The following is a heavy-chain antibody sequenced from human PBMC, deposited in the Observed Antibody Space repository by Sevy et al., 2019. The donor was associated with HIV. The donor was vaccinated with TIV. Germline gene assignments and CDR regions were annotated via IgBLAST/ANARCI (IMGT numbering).Heavy chain of an antibody. CDR2: ISPHNGDT. V-gene: IGHV1-18*01. CDR3: ARAYCSGGSCFSLAF. Sequence: ASVKVSCKVSGYTFSTYRITWVRLAPGQGLQWMGWISPHNGDTNYAQKLQGRVSMITDSSTTTAYMELKSLRSDDTAVYYCARAYCSGGSCFSLAFWGQGTLVTVSS. J-gene: IGHJ4*02. CDR1: GYTFSTYR. D-gene: IGHD2-15*01.